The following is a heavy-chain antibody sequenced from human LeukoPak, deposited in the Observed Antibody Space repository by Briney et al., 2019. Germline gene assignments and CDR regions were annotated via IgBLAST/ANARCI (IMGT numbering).Heavy chain of an antibody. Sequence: SETLSLTCTVSGASISSYYWSWIRQPPGKGLEWIGNIYYNGSTSFHPSLKSRVTISVDTSKNQFSLRLTSVTAADTAVYYCARDIDVWGSYRYIWFDPWGQGTLVTVSS. V-gene: IGHV4-59*12. CDR3: ARDIDVWGSYRYIWFDP. D-gene: IGHD3-16*02. CDR2: IYYNGST. CDR1: GASISSYY. J-gene: IGHJ5*02.